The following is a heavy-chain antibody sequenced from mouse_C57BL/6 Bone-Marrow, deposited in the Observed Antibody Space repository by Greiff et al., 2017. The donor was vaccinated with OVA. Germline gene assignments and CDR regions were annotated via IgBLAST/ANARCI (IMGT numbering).Heavy chain of an antibody. Sequence: QVQLQQPGAELVRPGTSVKLSCKASGYTFTSYWMHWVKQRPGQGLEWIGVIDPSDSYTNYNQKFKGKATLTVDTSSSTAYMQLSSLTSEDSAVYYCARIITTVVSYAMDYWGQGTSVTVSS. J-gene: IGHJ4*01. CDR1: GYTFTSYW. V-gene: IGHV1-59*01. CDR3: ARIITTVVSYAMDY. CDR2: IDPSDSYT. D-gene: IGHD1-1*01.